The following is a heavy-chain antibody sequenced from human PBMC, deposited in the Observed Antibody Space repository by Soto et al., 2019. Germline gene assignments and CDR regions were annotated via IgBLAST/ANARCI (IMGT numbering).Heavy chain of an antibody. J-gene: IGHJ6*02. CDR1: GYSFTSYW. CDR3: ARQPIVVVPAAQADYYYYYGMDV. D-gene: IGHD2-2*01. Sequence: GESLKISCKGSGYSFTSYWISWVRQMPGKGLEWMGRIDPSDSYTNYSPSFQGHVTISADKSISTAYLQWSSLKASDTAMYYCARQPIVVVPAAQADYYYYYGMDVWGQGTTVTVPS. CDR2: IDPSDSYT. V-gene: IGHV5-10-1*01.